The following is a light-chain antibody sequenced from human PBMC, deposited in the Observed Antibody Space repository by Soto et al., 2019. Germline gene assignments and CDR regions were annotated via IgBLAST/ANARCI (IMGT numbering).Light chain of an antibody. J-gene: IGKJ1*01. CDR1: QTISSW. Sequence: DIRMTQSPSTLSGSVGDRVTITCRASQTISSWLAWYQQKPGKAPKLLIYAASTLQSGVPSRFSGSGSGTVFALAISSLQPEDFATYYCQQLITYPQTFGQGTRVDIK. V-gene: IGKV1-9*01. CDR3: QQLITYPQT. CDR2: AAS.